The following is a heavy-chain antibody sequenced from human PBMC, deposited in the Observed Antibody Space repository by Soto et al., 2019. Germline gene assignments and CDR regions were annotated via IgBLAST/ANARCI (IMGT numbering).Heavy chain of an antibody. Sequence: VHLVESGGGLVRPGGSLRLSCAASGFTFRTYWMTWVRQAPGKGLEWVASIKEDGSDKYYVDSVKGRFTLSRDNAKNSLYLQMNSLRAEDTAVYYCARALVRGVTYYLTEHSFYFYGMDVWGQGATVIVS. CDR2: IKEDGSDK. CDR3: ARALVRGVTYYLTEHSFYFYGMDV. D-gene: IGHD3-10*01. J-gene: IGHJ6*02. CDR1: GFTFRTYW. V-gene: IGHV3-7*04.